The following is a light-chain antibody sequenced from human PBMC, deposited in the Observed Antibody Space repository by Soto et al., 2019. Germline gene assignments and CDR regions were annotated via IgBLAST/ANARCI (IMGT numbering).Light chain of an antibody. J-gene: IGKJ5*01. Sequence: EIVLTQSPGTLSLSPGERATLSCRASQSVTNDYLAWYQHKPGQAPRLLIYGASSGATDIPDRFSGSGSGTDSTLTISRLEPEDFAVYYCQQYRSSPITFGPGTRLEIK. CDR2: GAS. CDR1: QSVTNDY. V-gene: IGKV3-20*01. CDR3: QQYRSSPIT.